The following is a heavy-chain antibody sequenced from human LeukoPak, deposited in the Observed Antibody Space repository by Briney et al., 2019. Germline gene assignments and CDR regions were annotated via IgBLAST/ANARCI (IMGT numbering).Heavy chain of an antibody. Sequence: SETLSLTCTVSGGSISSSYWSWIRQPPGKGLKWIGYIYYTGSTTYNPSLKSRVTISVDTSKNQFSLKLSSVTAADTAIYYCARVYDILTGYYRPSYFDYWGQGTLVTVSS. CDR2: IYYTGST. D-gene: IGHD3-9*01. CDR3: ARVYDILTGYYRPSYFDY. V-gene: IGHV4-59*01. CDR1: GGSISSSY. J-gene: IGHJ4*02.